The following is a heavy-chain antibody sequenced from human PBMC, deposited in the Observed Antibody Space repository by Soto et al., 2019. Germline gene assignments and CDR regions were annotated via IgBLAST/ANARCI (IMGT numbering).Heavy chain of an antibody. CDR2: INPNSGGT. CDR1: GYTFTGYY. CDR3: ARDRGYSYGSYYYYGMDV. D-gene: IGHD5-18*01. V-gene: IGHV1-2*04. J-gene: IGHJ6*02. Sequence: ASVKVSCKASGYTFTGYYMHWVRQAPGQGLEWMGWINPNSGGTNYAQKFQGWVTTTRDTSISTAYMELSRLRSDDTAVYYCARDRGYSYGSYYYYGMDVWGQGTTVTVSS.